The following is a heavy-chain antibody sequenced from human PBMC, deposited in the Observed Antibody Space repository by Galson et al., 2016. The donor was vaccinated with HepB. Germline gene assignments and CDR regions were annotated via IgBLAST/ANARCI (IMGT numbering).Heavy chain of an antibody. V-gene: IGHV3-23*01. J-gene: IGHJ3*01. CDR1: GFTFDDYA. D-gene: IGHD2-8*02. Sequence: SLRLSCAASGFTFDDYAMNWVRQAPGKGLEWVSGISGSGHKTYYADSVKGRFTISRNNSKHTVYLQMNSLRDGDTGVYYCARELVRSAFDLWGQGTMVTVSS. CDR3: ARELVRSAFDL. CDR2: ISGSGHKT.